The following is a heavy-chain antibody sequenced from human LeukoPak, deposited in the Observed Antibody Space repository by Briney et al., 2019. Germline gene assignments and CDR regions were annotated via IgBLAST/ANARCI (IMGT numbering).Heavy chain of an antibody. CDR2: INSDGSWT. D-gene: IGHD2/OR15-2a*01. J-gene: IGHJ4*02. Sequence: GGSLRLSCAASGNYWMHWVRQVPGKGLVWVSHINSDGSWTSYADSVKGRFTISKDNAKNTVCLQMNSLRAEDTAVYYCVSFYETYWGRGTLVTVSS. CDR1: GNYW. V-gene: IGHV3-74*01. CDR3: VSFYETY.